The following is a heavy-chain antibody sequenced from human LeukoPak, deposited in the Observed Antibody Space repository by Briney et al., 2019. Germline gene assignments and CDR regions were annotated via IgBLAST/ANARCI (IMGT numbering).Heavy chain of an antibody. J-gene: IGHJ4*02. CDR3: AKGPSIAARPDYFDY. Sequence: GGSLRLSCAASGFTFSSYAMSWVRQAPGKGLEWVSAISGSGGSTYYADSVEGRFTISRDNSKNTLYLQMNSLRAEDTAVYYCAKGPSIAARPDYFDYWGQGTLVTVSS. V-gene: IGHV3-23*01. CDR2: ISGSGGST. D-gene: IGHD6-6*01. CDR1: GFTFSSYA.